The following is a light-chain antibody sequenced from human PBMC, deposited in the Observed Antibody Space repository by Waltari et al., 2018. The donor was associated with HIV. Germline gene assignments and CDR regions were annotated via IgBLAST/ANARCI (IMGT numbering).Light chain of an antibody. CDR1: SSDVGVYAF. Sequence: QSALTQPRSLSGSPGQSVPISCTGSSSDVGVYAFVSWYQQYPGKAPKLIIFNVSKRPSGVPDRFSGSKSGNTASLTISGLQAEDEADYHCCSYAGSYSYVFGTGTQVTVL. CDR3: CSYAGSYSYV. V-gene: IGLV2-11*01. J-gene: IGLJ1*01. CDR2: NVS.